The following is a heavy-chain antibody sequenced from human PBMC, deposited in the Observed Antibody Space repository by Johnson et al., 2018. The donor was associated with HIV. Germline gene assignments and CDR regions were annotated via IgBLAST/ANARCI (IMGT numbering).Heavy chain of an antibody. CDR3: ARNRGDSPPDAFDI. J-gene: IGHJ3*02. V-gene: IGHV3-30*14. CDR1: GFTFSSYA. D-gene: IGHD3-10*01. Sequence: VQLVESGGGVVQPGRSLRLSCAASGFTFSSYAMHWVRQAPGKGLEWVAVISYDGSNKYYADSVKGRFTISRDNSKNTLYLQMGSLRAEDMAVYYCARNRGDSPPDAFDIWGQGTMVTVSS. CDR2: ISYDGSNK.